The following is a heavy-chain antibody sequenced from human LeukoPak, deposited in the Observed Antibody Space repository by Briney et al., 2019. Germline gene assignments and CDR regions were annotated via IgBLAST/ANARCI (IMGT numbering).Heavy chain of an antibody. J-gene: IGHJ4*02. D-gene: IGHD3-16*02. V-gene: IGHV1-18*01. Sequence: ASVKVSCKASGYTFTSYGVSWVRQAPGQGLEWMGWIGAYNGNTNYAQKLQGRVTMTTDTSTSTAYMELRSLRSDDTAVYYCARLYDYVWGSYRYTGMDYFDYWGQGTLVTVSS. CDR2: IGAYNGNT. CDR1: GYTFTSYG. CDR3: ARLYDYVWGSYRYTGMDYFDY.